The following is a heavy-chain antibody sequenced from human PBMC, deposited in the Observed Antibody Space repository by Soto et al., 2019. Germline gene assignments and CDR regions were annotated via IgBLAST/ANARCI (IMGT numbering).Heavy chain of an antibody. Sequence: ASVKVSCKASGGTFSSYAISWVRQAPGQGLEWMGGIIPIFGTANYAQKFQGRVTITADESTSTAYMELSSLRSEDTAVYYCASGLRLVIGSGGDFDYWGQGTLVTVSS. D-gene: IGHD3-9*01. J-gene: IGHJ4*02. CDR1: GGTFSSYA. CDR2: IIPIFGTA. CDR3: ASGLRLVIGSGGDFDY. V-gene: IGHV1-69*13.